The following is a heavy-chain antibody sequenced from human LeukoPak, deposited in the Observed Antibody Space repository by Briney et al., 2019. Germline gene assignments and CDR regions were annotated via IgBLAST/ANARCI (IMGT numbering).Heavy chain of an antibody. D-gene: IGHD6-13*01. J-gene: IGHJ4*02. V-gene: IGHV3-23*01. CDR2: ISGSGDST. Sequence: RGSLRLSCAASGFTFSSYAMSWVRQAPGKGLEWVSAISGSGDSTYYGDSVKGRFTISRDNSKNTLYLQMNSLRAEDTAVYYCAKTRPLDSSSWSHGDYWGQGTLVTVSS. CDR3: AKTRPLDSSSWSHGDY. CDR1: GFTFSSYA.